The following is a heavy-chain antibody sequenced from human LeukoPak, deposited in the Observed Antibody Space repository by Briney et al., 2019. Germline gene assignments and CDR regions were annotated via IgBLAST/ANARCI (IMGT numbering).Heavy chain of an antibody. D-gene: IGHD3-3*02. CDR3: AKDRENGNGIWDAFDV. CDR1: GFTFHVYA. CDR2: IGTPDST. Sequence: GGSLRLSCAASGFTFHVYAMYWVRQAPGRGLEWVSSIGTPDSTHYANSVKGRFTTSRDDSKNTVFLRMNSLRAEDSATYYCAKDRENGNGIWDAFDVWGQGTVVTVSS. V-gene: IGHV3-23*01. J-gene: IGHJ3*01.